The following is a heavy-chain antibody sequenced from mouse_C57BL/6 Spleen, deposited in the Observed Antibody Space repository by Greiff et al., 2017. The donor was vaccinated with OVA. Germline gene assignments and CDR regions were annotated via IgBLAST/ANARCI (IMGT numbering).Heavy chain of an antibody. CDR3: ARSNSNSAWFAY. D-gene: IGHD2-5*01. V-gene: IGHV1-50*01. CDR2: IDPSDSYT. Sequence: QVQLQQPGAELVKPGASVKLSCKASGYTFTSYWMQWVKQRPGQGLEWIGEIDPSDSYTNYNQKFKGKATLTVDTSSSTAYMQLSSLTSEDSAVYYCARSNSNSAWFAYWGQGTLVTVSA. J-gene: IGHJ3*01. CDR1: GYTFTSYW.